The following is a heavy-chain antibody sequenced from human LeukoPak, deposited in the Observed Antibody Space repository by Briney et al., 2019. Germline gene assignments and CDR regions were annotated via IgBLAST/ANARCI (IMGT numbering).Heavy chain of an antibody. D-gene: IGHD4-17*01. CDR2: IHYSGST. Sequence: PSETLSLTCTVSGDSISSYYWNWIRQPPGKGLEWIGFIHYSGSTNYNPFLKSRVTISVDMSKKQSSLKLSSVTAADAAVYYCARARGGYGDYGSWFDPWGQGTLVPVSS. J-gene: IGHJ5*02. V-gene: IGHV4-59*01. CDR3: ARARGGYGDYGSWFDP. CDR1: GDSISSYY.